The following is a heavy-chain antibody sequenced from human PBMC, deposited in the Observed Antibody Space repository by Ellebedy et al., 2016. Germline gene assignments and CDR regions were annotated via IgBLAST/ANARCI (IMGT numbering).Heavy chain of an antibody. V-gene: IGHV4-61*02. D-gene: IGHD3-3*01. J-gene: IGHJ5*02. CDR3: AREAIFGVVPNCFDP. Sequence: SETLSLXXTVSGGAITSGSYYWSWIRQPAGKGLEWIGRIYTSGSTNYNPSLKSRVTMSVDTSKNQFSLKLSSVTAADTAVYYCAREAIFGVVPNCFDPWGQGTLVTVSS. CDR2: IYTSGST. CDR1: GGAITSGSYY.